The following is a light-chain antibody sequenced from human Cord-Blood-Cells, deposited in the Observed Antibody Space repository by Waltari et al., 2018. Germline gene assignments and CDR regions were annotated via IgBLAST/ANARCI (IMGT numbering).Light chain of an antibody. V-gene: IGKV4-1*01. Sequence: IVLTQSPDPLAVSLGEGSTINCKSSQSVLYSSNNKNYLAWYQQKPGQPPKLLIYWASTRESGVPDRFSGSGSGTDFTLTSSSLQAEDVAVYYCQQYYSTPPTFGQGTKVEIK. CDR3: QQYYSTPPT. CDR1: QSVLYSSNNKNY. J-gene: IGKJ1*01. CDR2: WAS.